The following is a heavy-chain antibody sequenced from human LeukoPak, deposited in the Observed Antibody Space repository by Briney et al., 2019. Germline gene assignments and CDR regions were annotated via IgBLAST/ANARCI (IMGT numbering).Heavy chain of an antibody. CDR2: INHSGST. J-gene: IGHJ4*02. V-gene: IGHV4-34*01. D-gene: IGHD2-21*02. CDR1: GGSFSGYY. CDR3: AGADIVVVTGVPYYFDF. Sequence: SETLSLTCAVYGGSFSGYYWSWIRQPPGKGLEWIGEINHSGSTNYNPSLKSRVTISVDTSKNQFSLKLSFVTAADTDVYYCAGADIVVVTGVPYYFDFWGQGTLVTVSS.